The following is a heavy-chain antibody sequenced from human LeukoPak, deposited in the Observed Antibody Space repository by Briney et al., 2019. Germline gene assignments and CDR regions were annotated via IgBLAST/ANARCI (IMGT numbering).Heavy chain of an antibody. CDR2: ISYEGSNK. Sequence: GGSLRLSCAASGVTFSIYGMHWVRQAPGKGLEWVGVISYEGSNKYYADSVKGRFTISRDTSKNMLSLQMNSLRAEDTAVYYCARDYLVGCTDTICYPIDYWGQGTLVTVSS. J-gene: IGHJ4*02. D-gene: IGHD2-8*02. CDR3: ARDYLVGCTDTICYPIDY. V-gene: IGHV3-30*03. CDR1: GVTFSIYG.